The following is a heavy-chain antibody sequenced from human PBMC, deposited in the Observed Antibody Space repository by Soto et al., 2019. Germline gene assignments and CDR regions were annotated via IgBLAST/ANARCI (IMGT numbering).Heavy chain of an antibody. J-gene: IGHJ6*02. D-gene: IGHD3-9*01. V-gene: IGHV3-30-3*01. CDR3: ATRYATTWFQYGLDV. CDR1: GLTFDIFA. CDR2: ISFDGSSA. Sequence: QVQLVESGGGVVQPGMSPRLSCAASGLTFDIFAMHWVRQAPGKGLEWVAVISFDGSSAHYADSVEGRFTISRDNSKSTVYLQMDSARPEDTAVYYCATRYATTWFQYGLDVWGQGTSVIVFS.